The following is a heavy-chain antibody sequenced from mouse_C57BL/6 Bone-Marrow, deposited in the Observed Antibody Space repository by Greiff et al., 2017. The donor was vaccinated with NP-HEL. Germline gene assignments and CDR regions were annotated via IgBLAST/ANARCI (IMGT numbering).Heavy chain of an antibody. CDR2: IWRGGST. CDR3: AKESNSPWAKPAWFAY. V-gene: IGHV2-5*01. J-gene: IGHJ3*01. CDR1: GFSLTSYG. Sequence: QVQLKQSGPGLVQPSPSLSITCTVSGFSLTSYGVHWVRQSPGKGLEWLGVIWRGGSTDYNAAFMSRLSITKDNSKSQVFFKMNSLQADDTAIYYCAKESNSPWAKPAWFAYWGQGTLVTVSA. D-gene: IGHD2-5*01.